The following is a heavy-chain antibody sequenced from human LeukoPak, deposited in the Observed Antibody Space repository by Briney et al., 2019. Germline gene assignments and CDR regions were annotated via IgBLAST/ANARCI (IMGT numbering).Heavy chain of an antibody. Sequence: GGSLRLSCAASGFTFSSYSMNWVRQAPGKGLEWVSSISSSSSYIYYADSVKGRFTISRDNAKNSLYLQMNSLRAEDTAVYYCARGAWYYGGNSGWFDPWGQGTLVTVSS. D-gene: IGHD4-23*01. CDR3: ARGAWYYGGNSGWFDP. CDR1: GFTFSSYS. CDR2: ISSSSSYI. V-gene: IGHV3-21*01. J-gene: IGHJ5*02.